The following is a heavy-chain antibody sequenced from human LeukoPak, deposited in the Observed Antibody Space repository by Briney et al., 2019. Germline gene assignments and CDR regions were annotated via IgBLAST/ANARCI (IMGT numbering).Heavy chain of an antibody. CDR2: IRGSSDVI. V-gene: IGHV3-23*01. CDR1: GFTFSSHA. CDR3: AKGQSASSTFDC. J-gene: IGHJ4*02. Sequence: GGSLRLSCAASGFTFSSHAMSWVRQAPGKGLEWVSLIRGSSDVIEYADSVRGRFTISRDNSKNTVSLQLNNLRAEDTAPYYCAKGQSASSTFDCWGQGTLVTVSS.